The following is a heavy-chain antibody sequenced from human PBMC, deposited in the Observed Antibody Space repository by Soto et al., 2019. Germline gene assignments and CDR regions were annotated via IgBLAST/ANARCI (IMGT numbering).Heavy chain of an antibody. J-gene: IGHJ4*02. Sequence: EVQLVESGGASVLPGGSLGVSCAASGISFSTHWMHWVRQGPGKGLEWVARIKFDGTDATYADSVKGRFTISRDNAKSTLYLQMNSLTTEDTGLYYCTRGDPYYCVPFDYWGQGTLVTVSS. V-gene: IGHV3-74*01. CDR1: GISFSTHW. CDR2: IKFDGTDA. D-gene: IGHD3-10*02. CDR3: TRGDPYYCVPFDY.